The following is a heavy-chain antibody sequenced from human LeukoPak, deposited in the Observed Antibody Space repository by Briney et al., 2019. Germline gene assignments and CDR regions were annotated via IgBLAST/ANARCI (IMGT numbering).Heavy chain of an antibody. V-gene: IGHV3-23*01. CDR3: ARVGAYYGSGSYFPHTY. CDR1: GFTFSSYA. D-gene: IGHD3-10*01. J-gene: IGHJ4*02. CDR2: ISGSGGST. Sequence: GGSLRLSCAASGFTFSSYAMSWVRQAPGKGLEWVSAISGSGGSTYYADSVKGRFTISRDNAKNSLYLQMNSLRAEDTAVYYCARVGAYYGSGSYFPHTYWGQGTLVTVSS.